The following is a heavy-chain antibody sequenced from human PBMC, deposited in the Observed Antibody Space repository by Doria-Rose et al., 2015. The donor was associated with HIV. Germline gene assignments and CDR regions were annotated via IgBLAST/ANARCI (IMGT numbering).Heavy chain of an antibody. CDR3: ARIKSSRWYHKYYLDF. Sequence: QESGPVLVKPTETLTLTCTASGVSLSSLGMGVSWIRQPPGKALEWLANIFSDDERSYKTSLKSRLTISRGTSKSQLVLTMTDMDPVDTATYYCARIKSSRWYHKYYLDFWGQGTLVIVSA. D-gene: IGHD6-13*01. V-gene: IGHV2-26*01. J-gene: IGHJ4*02. CDR2: IFSDDER. CDR1: GVSLSSLGMG.